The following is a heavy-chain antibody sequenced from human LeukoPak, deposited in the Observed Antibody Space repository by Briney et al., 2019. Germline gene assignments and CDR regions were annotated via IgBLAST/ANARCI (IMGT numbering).Heavy chain of an antibody. D-gene: IGHD6-19*01. V-gene: IGHV3-11*01. Sequence: TGRSLRLSCSASGFTFSDYYMTWIRQAPGKGLEWVSYISGSGYTIDYADSVKGRFTVSRDNAMNTLFLQMNSLRVEDAAVYYCARPNGIAVTTTVNYYGMDVWGQGTMVTVSS. CDR2: ISGSGYTI. CDR1: GFTFSDYY. J-gene: IGHJ6*02. CDR3: ARPNGIAVTTTVNYYGMDV.